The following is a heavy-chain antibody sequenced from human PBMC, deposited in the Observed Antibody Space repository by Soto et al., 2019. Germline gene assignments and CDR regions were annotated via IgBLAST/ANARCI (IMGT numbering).Heavy chain of an antibody. Sequence: PSETLSLTCTVSGGSISSYYWSWIRQPPGKGLEWIGYIYYSGSTNYNPSLQSRVTISVDTSKNHFSLKLSSVTASDTAVYYCASYIEGGGGRGYWGQGHLVTISS. J-gene: IGHJ4*02. V-gene: IGHV4-59*01. CDR2: IYYSGST. D-gene: IGHD1-26*01. CDR3: ASYIEGGGGRGY. CDR1: GGSISSYY.